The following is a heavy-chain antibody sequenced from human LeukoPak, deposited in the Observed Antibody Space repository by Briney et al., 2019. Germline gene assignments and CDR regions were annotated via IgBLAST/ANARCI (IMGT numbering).Heavy chain of an antibody. D-gene: IGHD5-12*01. CDR2: IWYDGSNK. CDR3: ARDFYSGYVRCPGY. J-gene: IGHJ4*02. Sequence: GGSLRLSCAASGFTFSSYGMHWVRQASGKGLEWVAVIWYDGSNKYYADSVKGRFTISRDNSKNTLYLQMNSLRAEDTAVYYCARDFYSGYVRCPGYWGQGTLVTVSS. V-gene: IGHV3-33*01. CDR1: GFTFSSYG.